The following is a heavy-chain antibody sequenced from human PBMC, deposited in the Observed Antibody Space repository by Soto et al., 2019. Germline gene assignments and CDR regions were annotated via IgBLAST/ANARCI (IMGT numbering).Heavy chain of an antibody. CDR3: ARVNTAPSDY. Sequence: QVQLVQSGAEVKKVGASVKVSCKASGYIFTSYAMHWLRQAPGPRPAWLGWINPGHGNTTYSQNFQDRVTFTRDTSASTVYMDLSSLPSEDTARYYCARVNTAPSDYWGQGTLVTVSS. CDR1: GYIFTSYA. V-gene: IGHV1-3*01. CDR2: INPGHGNT. D-gene: IGHD5-18*01. J-gene: IGHJ4*02.